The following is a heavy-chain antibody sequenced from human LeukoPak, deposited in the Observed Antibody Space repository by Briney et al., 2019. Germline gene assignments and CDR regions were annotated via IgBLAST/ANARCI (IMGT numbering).Heavy chain of an antibody. J-gene: IGHJ4*02. CDR3: AKDMDPGYDSSAMEVDY. CDR2: ISGDGGST. D-gene: IGHD3-22*01. V-gene: IGHV3-43*02. CDR1: GFTFDDYA. Sequence: HTGGSLRLSCAASGFTFDDYAMHWVRQAPGKGLEWVSLISGDGGSTYYADSVKGRFTISRDNSKNSLYLQMNSLRTEDTALYYCAKDMDPGYDSSAMEVDYWGQGTLVTVSS.